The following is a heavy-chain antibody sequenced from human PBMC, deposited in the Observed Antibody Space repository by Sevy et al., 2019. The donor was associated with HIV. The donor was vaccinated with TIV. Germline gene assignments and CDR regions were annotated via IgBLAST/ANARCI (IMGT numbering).Heavy chain of an antibody. CDR2: IKEDGSAE. CDR1: GFTFSIYW. J-gene: IGHJ4*02. V-gene: IGHV3-7*01. CDR3: ARDSPGYGAYDY. D-gene: IGHD5-18*01. Sequence: GGSLRLSCAASGFTFSIYWMTWVRQAPGKGLEWVANIKEDGSAEYYVDSVKGRFTISRDIAKNSLFLQLNSLRVEDTAMYYCARDSPGYGAYDYLGQGTLVTVSS.